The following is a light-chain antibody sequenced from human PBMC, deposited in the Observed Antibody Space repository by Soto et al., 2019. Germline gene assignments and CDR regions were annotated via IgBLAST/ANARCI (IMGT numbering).Light chain of an antibody. V-gene: IGKV3-15*01. J-gene: IGKJ1*01. CDR2: GAS. CDR3: QQYDNWPPGT. CDR1: QSVGSN. Sequence: EIVMTQSPATLSVSPGERATLSCRSSQSVGSNLAWYQQKPGQAPRLLIYGASTRATGIPARFSGSGSGTEFTLPISSLQSEDFAVYFCQQYDNWPPGTFGQGTKVDIK.